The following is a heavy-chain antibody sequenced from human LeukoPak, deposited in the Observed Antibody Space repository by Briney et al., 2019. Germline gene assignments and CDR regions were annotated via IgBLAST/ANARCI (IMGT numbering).Heavy chain of an antibody. V-gene: IGHV4-39*01. J-gene: IGHJ5*02. CDR3: AAYYYDSSGYFA. Sequence: SETLSLTCTVSGGSISSTGYYWGWGRQPPGKGLEWIGAINYSGSTYYNPSLKSRVTISADTSKTQFSLKLSTVTAADTAVYYCAAYYYDSSGYFAWGQGTLVTVSS. CDR1: GGSISSTGYY. CDR2: INYSGST. D-gene: IGHD3-22*01.